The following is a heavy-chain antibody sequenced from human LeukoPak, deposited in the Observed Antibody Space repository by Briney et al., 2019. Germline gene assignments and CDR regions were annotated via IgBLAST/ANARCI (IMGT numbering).Heavy chain of an antibody. Sequence: GGSLRLSCAASGFTLSSYAMNWVRQAPGKGLEWVSSISSSSSYIYYADSVKGRLTISRDNAKNSLYLQMNSLRAEDTAVYYCARLLSGTLDYWGQGTLVTVSS. D-gene: IGHD1-26*01. CDR1: GFTLSSYA. CDR3: ARLLSGTLDY. V-gene: IGHV3-21*01. J-gene: IGHJ4*02. CDR2: ISSSSSYI.